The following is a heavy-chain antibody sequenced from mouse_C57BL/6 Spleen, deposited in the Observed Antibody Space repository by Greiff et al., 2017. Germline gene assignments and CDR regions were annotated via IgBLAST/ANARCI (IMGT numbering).Heavy chain of an antibody. V-gene: IGHV1-55*01. CDR3: ARRTGNVFDY. Sequence: QVKLQQPGAELVKPGASVKMSCKASGYTFTSYWITWVKQRPGQGLEWIGDIYPGSGSTNYNEKFKSKATRTVDTSSSTAYMQLSSLTSEDSAVYYCARRTGNVFDYWGQGTTLTVSS. D-gene: IGHD4-1*01. J-gene: IGHJ2*01. CDR1: GYTFTSYW. CDR2: IYPGSGST.